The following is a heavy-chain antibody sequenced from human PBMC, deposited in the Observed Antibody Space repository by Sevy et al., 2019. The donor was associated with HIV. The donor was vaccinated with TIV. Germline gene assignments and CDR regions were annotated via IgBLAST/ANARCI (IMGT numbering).Heavy chain of an antibody. Sequence: ASVKVSCKASGYTFTGYYMHWVRQAPGQGLEWMGWIIPNSGGTNCAQKFQGRVTMTRDTSISTAYMELSRLRSDDTAVYYCARAIGYCSGGSCSPRGYWGQGTLVTVSS. CDR1: GYTFTGYY. D-gene: IGHD2-15*01. CDR3: ARAIGYCSGGSCSPRGY. J-gene: IGHJ4*02. V-gene: IGHV1-2*02. CDR2: IIPNSGGT.